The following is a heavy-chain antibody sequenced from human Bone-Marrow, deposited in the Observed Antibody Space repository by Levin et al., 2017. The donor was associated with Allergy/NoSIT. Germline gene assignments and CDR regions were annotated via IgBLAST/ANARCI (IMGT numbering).Heavy chain of an antibody. D-gene: IGHD3-22*01. CDR1: GFIFPDYY. V-gene: IGHV3-11*01. CDR2: ISASTHTI. J-gene: IGHJ4*02. CDR3: ARGSDQYYDSSGYFQS. Sequence: PGGSLRLSCAASGFIFPDYYMSWIRQPPGRGLEWVSYISASTHTIYYADSVRGRFTISRDNGANSLYLQMNNLRGEDTAVYYCARGSDQYYDSSGYFQSWGQGTVVTVSS.